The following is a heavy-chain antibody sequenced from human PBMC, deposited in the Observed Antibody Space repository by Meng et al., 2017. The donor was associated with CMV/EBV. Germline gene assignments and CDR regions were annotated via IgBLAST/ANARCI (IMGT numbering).Heavy chain of an antibody. CDR3: ARGLSSSSFDY. J-gene: IGHJ4*02. CDR2: INHSGST. V-gene: IGHV4-34*01. D-gene: IGHD6-6*01. CDR1: GGSFSGYY. Sequence: SETLSLTCAVYGGSFSGYYWSWIRQPPGKGLEWIGEINHSGSTNYNPSLKSRVTISVDTSKNQFSLKLSSVTAADTAVYYCARGLSSSSFDYWGQRTLVTVSS.